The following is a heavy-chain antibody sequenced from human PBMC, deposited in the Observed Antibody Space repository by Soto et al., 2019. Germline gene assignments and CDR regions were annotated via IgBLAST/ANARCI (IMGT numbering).Heavy chain of an antibody. J-gene: IGHJ6*03. D-gene: IGHD2-2*01. CDR1: GFTVSSNY. V-gene: IGHV3-66*01. CDR3: AREVGEVVRDYYMDV. CDR2: IYSGGST. Sequence: GGSLRLSCAASGFTVSSNYMSWVRQAPGKGLEWVSVIYSGGSTYYADSVKGRFTISRDNSKNTLYLQMNSLRAEDTAVYYCAREVGEVVRDYYMDVWGKGTTVTVSS.